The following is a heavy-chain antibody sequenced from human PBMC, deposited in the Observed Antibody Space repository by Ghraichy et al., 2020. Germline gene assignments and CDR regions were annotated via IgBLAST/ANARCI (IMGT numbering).Heavy chain of an antibody. CDR2: IRQDGVSK. Sequence: GGYLRLSCSASGFNFSSNWMSWVRQAPGKGLEWVANIRQDGVSKYYVDSARGRFSISRDNAKSSLYLQMDSLRADDTGVYYCARAADGYQWGRGTLVTVTS. J-gene: IGHJ4*02. CDR1: GFNFSSNW. CDR3: ARAADGYQ. D-gene: IGHD5-24*01. V-gene: IGHV3-7*04.